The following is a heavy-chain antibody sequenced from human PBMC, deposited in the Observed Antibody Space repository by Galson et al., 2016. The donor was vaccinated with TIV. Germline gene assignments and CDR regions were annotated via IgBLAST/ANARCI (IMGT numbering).Heavy chain of an antibody. D-gene: IGHD3-22*01. CDR1: GFSLNTDGMC. V-gene: IGHV2-70*11. Sequence: ALVKPTQTLTLTCTFSGFSLNTDGMCVNWIRQPPGKALEWLARIDWDDDKSYTSSLKTRLTISKDTSKNQVVLRMTNMDPVDTATYYCARISGYYDHSGHFIPRSFDYWGQGTPVTVSS. CDR3: ARISGYYDHSGHFIPRSFDY. J-gene: IGHJ4*02. CDR2: IDWDDDK.